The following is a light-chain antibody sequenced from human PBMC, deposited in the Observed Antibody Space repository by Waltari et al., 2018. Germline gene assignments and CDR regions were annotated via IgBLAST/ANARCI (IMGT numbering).Light chain of an antibody. J-gene: IGKJ2*01. CDR2: MAS. V-gene: IGKV1-5*03. CDR1: QSVGTW. Sequence: DIQMTQSPSTLSASVGDRVTISCRASQSVGTWLAWYQQKPGKAPKLLIYMASSLESGFPSRFSGSGAGTEFTLTISSLQPDDFATDSCQQYSSFSTFGQGTKLDI. CDR3: QQYSSFST.